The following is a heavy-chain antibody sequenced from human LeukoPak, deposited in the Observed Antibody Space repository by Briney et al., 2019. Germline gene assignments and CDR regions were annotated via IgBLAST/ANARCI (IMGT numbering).Heavy chain of an antibody. V-gene: IGHV4-39*01. CDR1: GDSISSSTYSTTYY. Sequence: SETLSLTCTVSGDSISSSTYSTTYYWGWIRQPPGKGLEWIGSITYSGTTHYNASLKSRVTISVDTSNNHFSPKLSSVTAADTAVYYCARHGGYSSPPHYWGQGTLITVSS. D-gene: IGHD5-12*01. CDR2: ITYSGTT. CDR3: ARHGGYSSPPHY. J-gene: IGHJ4*02.